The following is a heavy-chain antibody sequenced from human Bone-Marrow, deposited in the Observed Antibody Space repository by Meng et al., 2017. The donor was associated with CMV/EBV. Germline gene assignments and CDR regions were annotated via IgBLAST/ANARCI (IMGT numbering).Heavy chain of an antibody. J-gene: IGHJ4*02. V-gene: IGHV3-33*06. CDR3: AKGLFSGYDYTFGH. D-gene: IGHD5-12*01. Sequence: GESPKISCAASGINFSNYGVHWVRQAPGKGLEWVAVIWYDRNNKNYADSVKGRFIISRDNSKNTLYLQMNSLRAEDTAVYYCAKGLFSGYDYTFGHWGQGTLVTVSS. CDR2: IWYDRNNK. CDR1: GINFSNYG.